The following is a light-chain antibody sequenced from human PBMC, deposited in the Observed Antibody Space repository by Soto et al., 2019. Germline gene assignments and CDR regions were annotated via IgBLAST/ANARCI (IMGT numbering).Light chain of an antibody. CDR3: QQYNNWPFT. CDR1: QSVSSN. J-gene: IGKJ3*01. Sequence: EIVMTQSPAPLSVSPGERATLSCRASQSVSSNLAWYQQKAGQAPRLLIYGASTRATGVPARFSGSGSGTEFTLTISSLQSDDFAAYYCQQYNNWPFTFGPGTKVDIK. V-gene: IGKV3-15*01. CDR2: GAS.